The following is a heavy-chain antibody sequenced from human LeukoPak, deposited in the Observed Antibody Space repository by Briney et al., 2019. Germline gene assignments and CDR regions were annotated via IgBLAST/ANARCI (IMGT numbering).Heavy chain of an antibody. CDR1: GFTFSDYY. V-gene: IGHV3-30*18. CDR2: ISFDGKVT. D-gene: IGHD3-16*02. CDR3: AKEKDYRASTSCVY. J-gene: IGHJ4*02. Sequence: GGSLRLSCAASGFTFSDYYMSWVRQAPGKGLEWVAVISFDGKVTYYSNSVKGRFTISRDNSANILYLRMTSLRADDTALYYCAKEKDYRASTSCVYWGQGIQVTVSS.